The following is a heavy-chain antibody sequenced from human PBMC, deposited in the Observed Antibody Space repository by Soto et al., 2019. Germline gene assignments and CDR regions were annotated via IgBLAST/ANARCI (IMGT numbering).Heavy chain of an antibody. D-gene: IGHD2-8*01. CDR2: IYYSGST. CDR1: GGSIISGDYY. V-gene: IGHV4-30-4*01. Sequence: SETLSLTCTVSGGSIISGDYYWILIRQPPGKGLEWIGYIYYSGSTYYNPSLKSRVTISVDTSKNQFSLKLSSVTAADTAVYYCARVETGMAPSGMDAWGQGTSLTVSS. J-gene: IGHJ6*02. CDR3: ARVETGMAPSGMDA.